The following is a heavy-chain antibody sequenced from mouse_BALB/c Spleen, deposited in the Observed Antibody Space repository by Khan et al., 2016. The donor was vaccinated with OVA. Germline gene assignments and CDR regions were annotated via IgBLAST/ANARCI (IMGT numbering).Heavy chain of an antibody. J-gene: IGHJ4*01. V-gene: IGHV5-9-3*01. CDR3: ARSLVDYHAMDY. D-gene: IGHD2-2*01. Sequence: EVELVESGGGLVKPGGSLKLSCSASGFTFSSYAMSWVRQTPEKRLEWVATISSGGHYTFYSDSVKGRLTISRDNAKNTLYLQRSSLRSEDTAMYYCARSLVDYHAMDYWGQGTSVTVSS. CDR1: GFTFSSYA. CDR2: ISSGGHYT.